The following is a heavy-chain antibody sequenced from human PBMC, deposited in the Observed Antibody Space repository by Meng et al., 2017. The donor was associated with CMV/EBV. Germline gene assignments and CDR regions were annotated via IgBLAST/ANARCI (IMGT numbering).Heavy chain of an antibody. J-gene: IGHJ4*02. Sequence: VHRVQHGGKVKKTGASVKVSCKASGYTFTSYGISWVRQDPGQGLEWMGWISAYNGNTNYAQKLQGRVTMTTDTSTSTAYMELRSLRSGDTAVYYCARMEVGGGSCYSDYWGQGTLVTVSS. CDR3: ARMEVGGGSCYSDY. CDR2: ISAYNGNT. CDR1: GYTFTSYG. V-gene: IGHV1-18*01. D-gene: IGHD2-15*01.